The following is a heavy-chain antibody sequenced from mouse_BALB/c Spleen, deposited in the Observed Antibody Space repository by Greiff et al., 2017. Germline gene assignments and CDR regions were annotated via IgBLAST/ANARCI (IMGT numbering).Heavy chain of an antibody. J-gene: IGHJ4*01. CDR1: GFSLTSYD. Sequence: VKLVESGPGLVAPSQSLSITCTVSGFSLTSYDISWIRQPPGKGLEWLGVIWTGGGTNYNSAFMSRLSISKDNSKSQVFLKMNSLQTDDTAIYYCVRDQGVAASYYAMDYWGQGTSVTVSS. CDR3: VRDQGVAASYYAMDY. D-gene: IGHD1-1*01. CDR2: IWTGGGT. V-gene: IGHV2-9-2*01.